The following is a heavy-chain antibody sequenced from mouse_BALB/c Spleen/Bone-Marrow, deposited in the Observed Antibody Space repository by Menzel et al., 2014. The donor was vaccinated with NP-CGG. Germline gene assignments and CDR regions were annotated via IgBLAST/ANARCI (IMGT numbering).Heavy chain of an antibody. D-gene: IGHD1-2*01. J-gene: IGHJ1*01. CDR3: ARSTTATYFDV. CDR1: GYTFTSSW. Sequence: QVQLQQSGSVLVRPGASVKLSRKASGYTFTSSWMHWAKQRPGQGLEWIGEIHPNSGNTNYNEKFKGKATLTVDTSSSTAYVDLSSLTSEDSAVYYCARSTTATYFDVWGAGTTVTVSS. V-gene: IGHV1S130*01. CDR2: IHPNSGNT.